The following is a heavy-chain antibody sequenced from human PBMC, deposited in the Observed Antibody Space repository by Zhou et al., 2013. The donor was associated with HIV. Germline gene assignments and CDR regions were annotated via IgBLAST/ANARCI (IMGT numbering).Heavy chain of an antibody. V-gene: IGHV1-2*02. J-gene: IGHJ6*02. CDR2: INPYSADT. CDR1: GYTFTGYY. CDR3: VRSFQNLPDYYGMDV. D-gene: IGHD3-16*01. Sequence: QVQLVQSGAEVKKPGASVKVSCKASGYTFTGYYMHWVRQAPGQGLEWMGWINPYSADTNYAQKFQGRVTMTRDTSISTAYMELSRLRSDDTAVYYCVRSFQNLPDYYGMDVWAKGPRSPSP.